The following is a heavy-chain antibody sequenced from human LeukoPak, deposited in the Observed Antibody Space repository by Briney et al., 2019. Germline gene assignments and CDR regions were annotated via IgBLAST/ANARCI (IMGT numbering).Heavy chain of an antibody. Sequence: GASVKVSCKASGYSFRNYGVTWVRQTPGHGLEWMGWISAVDGKADYAEKFQGRVTITTDKSSYTAYLDLRSLTSDDTAMYYCARLIRAAALIVYWGQGTQFTVSS. CDR1: GYSFRNYG. CDR2: ISAVDGKA. CDR3: ARLIRAAALIVY. V-gene: IGHV1-18*01. J-gene: IGHJ4*02. D-gene: IGHD6-13*01.